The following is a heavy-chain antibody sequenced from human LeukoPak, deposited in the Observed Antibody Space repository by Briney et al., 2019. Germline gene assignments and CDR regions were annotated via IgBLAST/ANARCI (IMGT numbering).Heavy chain of an antibody. CDR2: IWYDGSNK. CDR3: ARDRRRDRLHAFDI. J-gene: IGHJ3*02. Sequence: GGSLRLSCAASGFTFSSYGMHWVRQAPGKGLEWVAVIWYDGSNKYYADSVKGRFTISRDNSKNTLYLQMNSLRAEDTAVYYCARDRRRDRLHAFDIWGQGTMVTVSS. CDR1: GFTFSSYG. V-gene: IGHV3-33*01. D-gene: IGHD1-26*01.